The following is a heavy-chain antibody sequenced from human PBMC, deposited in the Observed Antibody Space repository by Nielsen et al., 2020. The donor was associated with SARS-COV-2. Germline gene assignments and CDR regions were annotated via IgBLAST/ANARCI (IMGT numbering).Heavy chain of an antibody. D-gene: IGHD2/OR15-2a*01. CDR2: IYSGGST. CDR1: GFTVSSYY. V-gene: IGHV3-66*01. CDR3: NRYYYGMDV. Sequence: GESLKISCAASGFTVSSYYMSWVRQAPGKGLEWVSVIYSGGSTYYADSVKGRFTISRDNSKNTLYLQMNSLRAEDTAVYYCNRYYYGMDVWGQGTTVTVSS. J-gene: IGHJ6*02.